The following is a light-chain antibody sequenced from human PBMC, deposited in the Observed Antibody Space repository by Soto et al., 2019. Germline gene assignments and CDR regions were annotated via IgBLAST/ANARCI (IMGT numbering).Light chain of an antibody. CDR2: EVS. CDR1: SSDVGGYNY. CDR3: TSYTSSSTRNV. Sequence: QSALTQPASVSGSPGQSITISCTGTSSDVGGYNYVSWYQQHPGKAPKLMIYEVSNRPSGVSNRFSGSKSGNTASLTISGLRAEDEADYYCTSYTSSSTRNVFGTGTKLTVL. V-gene: IGLV2-14*01. J-gene: IGLJ1*01.